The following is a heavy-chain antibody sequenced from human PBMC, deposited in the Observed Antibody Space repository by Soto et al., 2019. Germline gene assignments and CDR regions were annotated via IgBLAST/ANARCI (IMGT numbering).Heavy chain of an antibody. CDR2: TYYRSKWYN. D-gene: IGHD2-2*03. V-gene: IGHV6-1*01. CDR1: VDSVSSNSAA. CDR3: ARDPGYCSSTSCYSQGMDV. Sequence: PSQTLSLTCSISVDSVSSNSAACNFIEQSPSRGLWLLGRTYYRSKWYNDYAVSVKSRITINPDTSKNQFSLQLNSVTPEDTAVYYCARDPGYCSSTSCYSQGMDVWGQGTTVTVSS. J-gene: IGHJ6*02.